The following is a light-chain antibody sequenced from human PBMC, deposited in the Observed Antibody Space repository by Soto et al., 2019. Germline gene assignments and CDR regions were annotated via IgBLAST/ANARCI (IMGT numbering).Light chain of an antibody. Sequence: QSVLTQPPSASGTPGQRVSISCSGSSSNIGSNYVYWYQQLPGTAPKLLIYSNNQRPSGVPDRFSGSKSGTSASRAISGLRYEDEADYYCAAWDDSLSGYVFGTGTKLTVL. CDR3: AAWDDSLSGYV. V-gene: IGLV1-47*02. J-gene: IGLJ1*01. CDR2: SNN. CDR1: SSNIGSNY.